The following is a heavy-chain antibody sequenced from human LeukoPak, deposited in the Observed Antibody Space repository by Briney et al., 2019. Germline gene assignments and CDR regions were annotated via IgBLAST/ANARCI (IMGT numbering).Heavy chain of an antibody. CDR1: DGSISSGGYS. CDR3: ARAHTMVRGGHDY. J-gene: IGHJ4*02. CDR2: IYHSGST. Sequence: SQTLSLTCAVSDGSISSGGYSWSWIWQPPGKGLEWIGYIYHSGSTYYNPSLKSRVTISVDRSKNQFSLKLSSVTAADTAVYYCARAHTMVRGGHDYWGQGTLVTVSS. D-gene: IGHD3-10*01. V-gene: IGHV4-30-2*01.